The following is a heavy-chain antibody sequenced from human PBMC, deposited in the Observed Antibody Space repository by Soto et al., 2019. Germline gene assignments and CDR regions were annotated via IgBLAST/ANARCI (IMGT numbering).Heavy chain of an antibody. J-gene: IGHJ5*02. V-gene: IGHV4-4*07. D-gene: IGHD1-1*01. CDR3: VRDGTKNLRDWFDP. Sequence: PSGTLSLTCNFSCASLIGDYWRWIRQPPGKGLEWIGRIYATGSSDYNPSLKSRITISVDMSKKQFSLTLRSVTAADTAMYYCVRDGTKNLRDWFDPWGQGMLVTVSS. CDR2: IYATGSS. CDR1: CASLIGDY.